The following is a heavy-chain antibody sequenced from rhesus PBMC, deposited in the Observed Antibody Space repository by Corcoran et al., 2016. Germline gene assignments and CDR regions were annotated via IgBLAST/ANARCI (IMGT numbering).Heavy chain of an antibody. D-gene: IGHD3-34*01. J-gene: IGHJ2*01. CDR1: GGSISDSYR. CDR2: IYGSSTST. CDR3: ARGMGGSGYFDL. Sequence: QVQLQESGPGVVKPSETLSLTCAVSGGSISDSYRWSWIRQPPGKGLEWIGYIYGSSTSTNYNPSLKGRVTISKDTSKTQFSLKLSSVTAADTAVYYCARGMGGSGYFDLWGPGTPITISS. V-gene: IGHV4S10*01.